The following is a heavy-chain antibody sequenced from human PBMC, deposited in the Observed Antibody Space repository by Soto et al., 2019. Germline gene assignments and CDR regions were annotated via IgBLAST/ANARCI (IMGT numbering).Heavy chain of an antibody. D-gene: IGHD7-27*01. J-gene: IGHJ3*02. CDR3: ARVNWGAYDAFDI. CDR1: GFTFSSYC. CDR2: INSDGSNT. V-gene: IGHV3-74*01. Sequence: GGSLRLSCAASGFTFSSYCMHWVRQAPGKGLVWVSRINSDGSNTYYADSVKGRFTISRDNAKNTLYLQMNSLRAEDTAVYYCARVNWGAYDAFDIWGQGTMVTVSS.